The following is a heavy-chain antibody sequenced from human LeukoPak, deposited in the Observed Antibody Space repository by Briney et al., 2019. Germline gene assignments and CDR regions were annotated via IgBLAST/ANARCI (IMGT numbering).Heavy chain of an antibody. CDR2: ISSSSSYI. D-gene: IGHD6-13*01. J-gene: IGHJ5*02. CDR3: ARDSSSWSEYWFDP. Sequence: PGGSLRLSCAASGFTFSSYSMNWVRQAPGKGLEWVSSISSSSSYIYYADSVKGRFTISRDNAKNSLYLQMNSLRAEDTAVYYCARDSSSWSEYWFDPWGQGTLVTVSS. CDR1: GFTFSSYS. V-gene: IGHV3-21*01.